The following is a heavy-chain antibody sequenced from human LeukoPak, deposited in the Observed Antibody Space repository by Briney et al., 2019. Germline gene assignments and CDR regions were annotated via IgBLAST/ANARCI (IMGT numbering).Heavy chain of an antibody. Sequence: GGSLRLSCAPSGLSFSSYTIHWVRQAPGKGLEWVANIKYDGDEEYYVDSVKGRFTISRDNAKNSLYLQLNSLRVEDTAVYYCKSGGAAPGSFDNWGQGTLVTVSP. CDR1: GLSFSSYT. CDR2: IKYDGDEE. CDR3: KSGGAAPGSFDN. V-gene: IGHV3-7*01. J-gene: IGHJ4*02. D-gene: IGHD6-13*01.